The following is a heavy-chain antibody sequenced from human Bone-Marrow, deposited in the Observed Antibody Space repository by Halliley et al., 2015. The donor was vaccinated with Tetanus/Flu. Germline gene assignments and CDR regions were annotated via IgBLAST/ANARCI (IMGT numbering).Heavy chain of an antibody. J-gene: IGHJ4*02. Sequence: QLVQSGAEVKKPGASVKLSCKASGYTFTYYAIHWVRQAPGQRLEWMGWINSGNDDTRYSQKFQDRITITKDTSASTAYLELSNLRSEDTALYYCARAPLSYYGGTWDLGYWGQGTLVTVSS. CDR1: GYTFTYYA. CDR2: INSGNDDT. D-gene: IGHD4-17*01. V-gene: IGHV1-3*01. CDR3: ARAPLSYYGGTWDLGY.